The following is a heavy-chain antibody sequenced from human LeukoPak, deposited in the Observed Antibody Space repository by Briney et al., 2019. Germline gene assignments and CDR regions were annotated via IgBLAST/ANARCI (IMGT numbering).Heavy chain of an antibody. CDR1: GFTVSSYY. CDR2: ITGSGGST. Sequence: PGGSLRLSCAASGFTVSSYYMNWVRQAPGKELEWVSGITGSGGSTYYADSVRGRFTISRDNSKNTLYLQMNSLRAEDTAIYYCARDERLLSFLKWGQGTLVTVSS. D-gene: IGHD3-3*01. J-gene: IGHJ4*02. CDR3: ARDERLLSFLK. V-gene: IGHV3-23*01.